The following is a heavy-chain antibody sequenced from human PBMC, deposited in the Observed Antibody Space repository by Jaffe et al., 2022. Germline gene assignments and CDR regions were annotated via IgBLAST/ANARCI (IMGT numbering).Heavy chain of an antibody. CDR3: ARGVARRGYSYGYSDINWFDP. CDR1: GFTFSSYE. Sequence: EVQLVESGGGLVQPGGSLRLSCAASGFTFSSYEMNWVRQAPGKGLEWVSYISSSGSTIYYADSVKGRFTISRDNAKNSLYLQMNSLRAEDTAVYYCARGVARRGYSYGYSDINWFDPWGQGTLVTVSS. J-gene: IGHJ5*02. V-gene: IGHV3-48*03. CDR2: ISSSGSTI. D-gene: IGHD5-18*01.